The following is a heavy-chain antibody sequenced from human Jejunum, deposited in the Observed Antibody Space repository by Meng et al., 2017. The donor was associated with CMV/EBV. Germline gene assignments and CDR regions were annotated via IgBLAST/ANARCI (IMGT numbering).Heavy chain of an antibody. CDR2: INYSGTT. CDR3: ARALGDIAGADGLDV. CDR1: GGSMNRYY. Sequence: SGGSMNRYYWNWLRPSPGKGLEWIGYINYSGTTNYNPSLKGRVTISIDTSKNHFSLKLRSVSAADTAVYYCARALGDIAGADGLDVWGQGSTVTVSS. J-gene: IGHJ6*02. D-gene: IGHD6-19*01. V-gene: IGHV4-59*01.